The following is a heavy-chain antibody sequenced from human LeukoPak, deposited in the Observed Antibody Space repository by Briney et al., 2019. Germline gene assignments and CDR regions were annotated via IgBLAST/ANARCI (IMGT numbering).Heavy chain of an antibody. V-gene: IGHV5-51*01. Sequence: GESLKISCKGSGYSFTSYWFGWVRQMPGKGLEGMGITYPGDSDTRYSPSFQGQVTISADKSISTAYLQWSSLKASDTAMYYGARFTGDNGTPYYFDYWGQGTLVTVSS. CDR2: TYPGDSDT. J-gene: IGHJ4*02. CDR1: GYSFTSYW. CDR3: ARFTGDNGTPYYFDY. D-gene: IGHD1-14*01.